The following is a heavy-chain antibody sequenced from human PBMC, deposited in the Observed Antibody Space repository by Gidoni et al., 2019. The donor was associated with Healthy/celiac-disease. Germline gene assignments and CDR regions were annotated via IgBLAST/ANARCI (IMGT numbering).Heavy chain of an antibody. CDR3: AAKTRGYGVVY. D-gene: IGHD3-10*01. V-gene: IGHV4-59*08. CDR2: IYYSGST. Sequence: QVHLQESCPRLVKPSATLSLTCTVSGGSIRSYYWSWIRQPPGKGLEWIGYIYYSGSTNYNPPLKSRVTISVDTSKNQFSLKLSSVTAADTAVYYCAAKTRGYGVVYWGQGTLVTVSS. CDR1: GGSIRSYY. J-gene: IGHJ4*02.